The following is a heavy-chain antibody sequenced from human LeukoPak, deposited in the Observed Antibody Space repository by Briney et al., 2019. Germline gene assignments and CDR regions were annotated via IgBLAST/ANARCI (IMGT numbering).Heavy chain of an antibody. J-gene: IGHJ4*02. CDR1: GYTFTSYG. V-gene: IGHV1-18*01. CDR3: ARDSGSYQQDY. Sequence: ASVKVSCKASGYTFTSYGISWVRQAPGQGLEWMGWSSAYNGNTNYAQKFQGRVTMTTDTSTTTAYMDLRSLRSDDTALYYCARDSGSYQQDYWGQGTLVTVSS. CDR2: SSAYNGNT. D-gene: IGHD1-26*01.